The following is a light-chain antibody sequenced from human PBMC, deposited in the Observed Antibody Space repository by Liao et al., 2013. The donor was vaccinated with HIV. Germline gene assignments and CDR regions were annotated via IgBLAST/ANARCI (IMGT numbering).Light chain of an antibody. J-gene: IGLJ1*01. CDR2: QDS. CDR3: QAWDSSTPPLLV. Sequence: SYELTQPPSVSVSPGQTASITCSGDKLGDKYACWYQQKPGQSPVLVIYQDSKRPSGIPERFSGSNSGNTATLTISGTQAMDEADYYCQAWDSSTPPLLVFGT. V-gene: IGLV3-1*01. CDR1: KLGDKY.